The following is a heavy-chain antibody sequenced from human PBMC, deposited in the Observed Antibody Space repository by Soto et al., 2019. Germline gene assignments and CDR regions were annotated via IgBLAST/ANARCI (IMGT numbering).Heavy chain of an antibody. CDR1: GFSLSTTGVG. CDR2: IYWHDDK. CDR3: AHRGGATVGLYYFDY. V-gene: IGHV2-5*01. J-gene: IGHJ4*02. D-gene: IGHD3-16*01. Sequence: SGPTLVNPTPTLTLTCTFSGFSLSTTGVGVSWIRQPPGKALEWLALIYWHDDKRYSPSLKSRLTITKDTSKNQVVLTMTNMDPVGTATYYCAHRGGATVGLYYFDYWGQGALVTVSS.